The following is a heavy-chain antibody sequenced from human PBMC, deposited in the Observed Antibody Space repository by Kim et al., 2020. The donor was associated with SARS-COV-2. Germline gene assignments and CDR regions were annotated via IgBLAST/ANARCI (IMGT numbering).Heavy chain of an antibody. CDR2: INHSGST. J-gene: IGHJ5*02. V-gene: IGHV4-34*01. CDR3: ARRGNDGEDNNWFDP. D-gene: IGHD1-1*01. Sequence: SETLSLTCAVYGGSFSGYYWSWIRQPPGKGLEWIGEINHSGSTNYNPSLKSRVTISVDTSKNQFSLKLSSVTAADTAVYYCARRGNDGEDNNWFDPWGQGTLVTVSS. CDR1: GGSFSGYY.